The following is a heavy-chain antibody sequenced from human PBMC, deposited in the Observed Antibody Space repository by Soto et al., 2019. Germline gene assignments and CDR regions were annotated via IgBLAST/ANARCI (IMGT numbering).Heavy chain of an antibody. J-gene: IGHJ5*02. D-gene: IGHD4-4*01. V-gene: IGHV1-18*01. Sequence: VKVTCKASGYTFTSYGISWVRQAPGQGLEWMGWISAYNGNTNYAQKLQGRVTMTTDTSTSTAYMELRSLRSDDTAVYYCARASKAVSWFDPWGQGTLVIVSS. CDR1: GYTFTSYG. CDR3: ARASKAVSWFDP. CDR2: ISAYNGNT.